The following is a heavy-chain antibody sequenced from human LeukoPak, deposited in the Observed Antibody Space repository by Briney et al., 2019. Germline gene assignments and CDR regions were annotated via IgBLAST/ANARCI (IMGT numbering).Heavy chain of an antibody. CDR2: ISDDGSYT. Sequence: GGSLRLSCAASGFSFSSHWVHWVRQAPGKGLVWVSRISDDGSYTSNVDSVKGRFTISRDNVNNMLYLHMNSLRAEDTAVYYCARDPDLKYCSSTSCYDDYWGQGTLVTVSS. CDR3: ARDPDLKYCSSTSCYDDY. V-gene: IGHV3-74*01. D-gene: IGHD2-2*01. J-gene: IGHJ4*02. CDR1: GFSFSSHW.